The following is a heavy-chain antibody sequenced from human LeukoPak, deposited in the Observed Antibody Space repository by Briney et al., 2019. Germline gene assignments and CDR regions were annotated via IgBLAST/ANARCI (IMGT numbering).Heavy chain of an antibody. CDR2: ISGSGGST. CDR1: GFTFSSYG. CDR3: AKDLDYDILTGSPSYFDY. D-gene: IGHD3-9*01. V-gene: IGHV3-23*01. Sequence: GGTLRLSCAASGFTFSSYGMSWVRQAPGQGLEWISAISGSGGSTYYADSVKGRFTISRDNSKNTLYLQMNSLRAEDTAVYYCAKDLDYDILTGSPSYFDYWGQGTLVTVSS. J-gene: IGHJ4*02.